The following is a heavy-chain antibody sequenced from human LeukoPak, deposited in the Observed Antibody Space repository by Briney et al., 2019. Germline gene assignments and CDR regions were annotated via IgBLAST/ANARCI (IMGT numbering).Heavy chain of an antibody. CDR3: ARAVRGGYYMDV. D-gene: IGHD3-10*01. CDR2: INPSGGST. J-gene: IGHJ6*03. V-gene: IGHV1-46*01. CDR1: GYTFTSYY. Sequence: ASVKVSCKASGYTFTSYYMHWVRQAPGQGREWMGIINPSGGSTSYAQKFQGRVTMTRDLSTRTVYMELSSLRSEDTAVYYCARAVRGGYYMDVWGKGTTVTVSS.